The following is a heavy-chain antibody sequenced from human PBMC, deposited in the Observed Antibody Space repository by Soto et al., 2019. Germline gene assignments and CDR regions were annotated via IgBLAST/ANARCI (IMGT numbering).Heavy chain of an antibody. CDR1: GGSISSYY. Sequence: SETLSLTCTVSGGSISSYYWSWIRQPPGKGLEWIGYIYYSGSTNYNPSLKSRVTISVDTSKNQFSLKLSSVAAADTAVYYCARDILTGHFAYWGQGTLVTVSS. CDR2: IYYSGST. D-gene: IGHD3-9*01. CDR3: ARDILTGHFAY. J-gene: IGHJ4*02. V-gene: IGHV4-59*01.